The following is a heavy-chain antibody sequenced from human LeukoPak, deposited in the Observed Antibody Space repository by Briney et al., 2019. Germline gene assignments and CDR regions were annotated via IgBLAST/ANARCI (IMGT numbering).Heavy chain of an antibody. D-gene: IGHD3-10*01. V-gene: IGHV3-72*01. J-gene: IGHJ4*02. Sequence: GGSLRLSCAASGFKFSDHYIDWVRQAPGKGLEWVGRSRNKASSYTTEYAASVEGRFTISRDVSESSLYLQMNSLRAEDTAVYYCARVYYGSGTYSDYWGQGTLVTVSS. CDR1: GFKFSDHY. CDR2: SRNKASSYTT. CDR3: ARVYYGSGTYSDY.